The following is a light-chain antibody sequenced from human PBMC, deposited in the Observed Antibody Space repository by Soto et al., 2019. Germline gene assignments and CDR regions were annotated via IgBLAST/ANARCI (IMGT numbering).Light chain of an antibody. V-gene: IGKV1-39*01. CDR3: HQTAANPWT. Sequence: DIQMTQSPSSLSASVGDRFTITCGASQNIGVYLNWYQKRPGKAPKLLIHAASSLHSGVPSTFSGSGSGTDFALTISSLQPEDFATYYCHQTAANPWTFAQGTKVDIK. J-gene: IGKJ1*01. CDR1: QNIGVY. CDR2: AAS.